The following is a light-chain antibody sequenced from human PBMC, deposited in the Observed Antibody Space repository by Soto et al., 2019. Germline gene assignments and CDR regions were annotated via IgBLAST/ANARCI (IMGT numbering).Light chain of an antibody. Sequence: QSALTQPRSVSGSPGQSVTISCTGTSSDVGAYGYVSWYQQRPDKAPKLMIYAVTKRPSGVPDRFSGSKSGYTASLTISGLQAEDEADYYCCSYAGRFTWVFGGGTKLTVL. CDR2: AVT. CDR1: SSDVGAYGY. V-gene: IGLV2-11*01. J-gene: IGLJ3*02. CDR3: CSYAGRFTWV.